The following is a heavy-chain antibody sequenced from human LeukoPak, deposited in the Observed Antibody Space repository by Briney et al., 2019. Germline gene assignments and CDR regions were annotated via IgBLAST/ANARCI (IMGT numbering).Heavy chain of an antibody. V-gene: IGHV3-20*04. J-gene: IGHJ6*03. D-gene: IGHD3-16*01. Sequence: GGSLRLSCAASGFTFDDYGMSWVRHAPGKGLEWVSGINWNGGSTGYADSVKGRFTISRDNAKNSLYLQMNSLRAEDTALYYCARVLGSVRGNYMDVWGKGTTVTVSS. CDR2: INWNGGST. CDR1: GFTFDDYG. CDR3: ARVLGSVRGNYMDV.